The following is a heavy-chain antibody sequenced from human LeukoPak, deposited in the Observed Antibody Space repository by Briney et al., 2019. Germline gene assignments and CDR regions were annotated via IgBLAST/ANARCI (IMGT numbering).Heavy chain of an antibody. Sequence: GGSLRLSCAASGFTFSSYAMSWVRQAPGKGLEWASAISGSGGSTYYADSVKGRFTISRGNSKNTLYLQMNSLRAEDTAVYYCAKVRIAARLFDYWGQGTLVTVSS. D-gene: IGHD6-6*01. V-gene: IGHV3-23*01. J-gene: IGHJ4*02. CDR1: GFTFSSYA. CDR2: ISGSGGST. CDR3: AKVRIAARLFDY.